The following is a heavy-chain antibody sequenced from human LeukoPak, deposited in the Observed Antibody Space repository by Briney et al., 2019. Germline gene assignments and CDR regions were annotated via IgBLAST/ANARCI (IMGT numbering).Heavy chain of an antibody. CDR2: IYPRDSDT. V-gene: IGHV5-51*01. CDR1: GYSFTTYW. J-gene: IGHJ4*02. Sequence: GESLKISCKVSGYSFTTYWIGWVRQMPGKGPEWVGIIYPRDSDTRYSPSFQGQVTISVDKSISTAYLQWSSLKASDTAMYYCARLGYCSSYICPNDFWGQGSLVTVSS. D-gene: IGHD2-2*01. CDR3: ARLGYCSSYICPNDF.